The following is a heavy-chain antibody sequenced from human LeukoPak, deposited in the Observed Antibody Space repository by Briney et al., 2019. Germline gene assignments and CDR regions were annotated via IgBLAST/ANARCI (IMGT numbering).Heavy chain of an antibody. CDR2: IYYSGST. CDR3: ARHSGSRDGFDI. J-gene: IGHJ3*02. Sequence: PSETLSLTCTVSGGSLSSFYWSWIRQPQGKGLEWIGYIYYSGSTNYNPSLKSRVTISVDTSKNQFSLKLSSVTAADTAVYYCARHSGSRDGFDIWGQGTIVTVSS. D-gene: IGHD1-26*01. CDR1: GGSLSSFY. V-gene: IGHV4-59*08.